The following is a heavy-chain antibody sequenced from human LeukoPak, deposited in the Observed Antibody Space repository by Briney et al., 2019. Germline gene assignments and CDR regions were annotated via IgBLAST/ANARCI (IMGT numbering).Heavy chain of an antibody. CDR1: GDSISSSY. V-gene: IGHV4-4*07. Sequence: SETLSLTCTVSGDSISSSYWGWIRQPAGKGLEWIGRIHTSGSTYYSTSLKSRVTMSVDTSTNRFSLKLSSVTAADTAMYYCARVRLGRGLDYWGQGTLVTVSP. D-gene: IGHD6-19*01. CDR3: ARVRLGRGLDY. J-gene: IGHJ4*02. CDR2: IHTSGST.